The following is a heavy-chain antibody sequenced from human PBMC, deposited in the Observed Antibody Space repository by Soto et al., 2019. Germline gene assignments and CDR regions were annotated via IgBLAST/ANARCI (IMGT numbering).Heavy chain of an antibody. Sequence: GGSLRLSCAASGFTFSSYAMSWVRQAPGKGLEWVSAISDSGGSTYYADSVKGRFTISRDNSKNTLYLQMNSLRAEDTAVYYCAKQAIIVVVVAGGFDIWGQGTMVTVSS. CDR2: ISDSGGST. CDR1: GFTFSSYA. V-gene: IGHV3-23*01. D-gene: IGHD2-15*01. J-gene: IGHJ3*02. CDR3: AKQAIIVVVVAGGFDI.